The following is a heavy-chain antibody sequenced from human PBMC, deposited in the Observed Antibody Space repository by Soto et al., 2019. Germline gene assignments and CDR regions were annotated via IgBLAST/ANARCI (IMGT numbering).Heavy chain of an antibody. V-gene: IGHV4-31*03. J-gene: IGHJ5*02. CDR2: IYYSGST. CDR1: GASISSGGYD. Sequence: SETLSLTCTVSGASISSGGYDWSWIRQHPGKGLEWIGYIYYSGSTYYNPSLKSRVTISVDTSKNQFSLKLSSVTAADTAVYYCARAWMVVAVINWFDPWGQGTLVTVSS. D-gene: IGHD2-15*01. CDR3: ARAWMVVAVINWFDP.